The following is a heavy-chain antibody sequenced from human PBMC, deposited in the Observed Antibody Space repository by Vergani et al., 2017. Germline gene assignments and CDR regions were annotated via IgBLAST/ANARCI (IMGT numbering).Heavy chain of an antibody. V-gene: IGHV7-4-1*02. D-gene: IGHD6-13*01. J-gene: IGHJ4*02. CDR3: ARVGSSSQGYYFDY. CDR2: INTNTGNP. Sequence: QVPLVQSGSELKTPGASVKVSCKSSGYTFTSYAMNWVRQAPGQGIECMGWINTNTGNPTYAQGFTGRFVFSLDTSVSTAYLQVSSLKAEDTAVYYCARVGSSSQGYYFDYWGQGTLVTVSS. CDR1: GYTFTSYA.